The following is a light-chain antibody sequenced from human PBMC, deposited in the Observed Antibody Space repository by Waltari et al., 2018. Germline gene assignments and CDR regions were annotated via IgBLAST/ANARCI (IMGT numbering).Light chain of an antibody. V-gene: IGKV1-8*01. Sequence: AIRITQSPSSLSASTGDRVTITCRASQGISSYLAWYQQKPGKAPKLLIYASSTLQSGVPSRLSGSGSGTDFTLTISCLQSEDFATYYCQQYYSYPPNTFGGGTKVEIK. CDR1: QGISSY. J-gene: IGKJ4*01. CDR2: ASS. CDR3: QQYYSYPPNT.